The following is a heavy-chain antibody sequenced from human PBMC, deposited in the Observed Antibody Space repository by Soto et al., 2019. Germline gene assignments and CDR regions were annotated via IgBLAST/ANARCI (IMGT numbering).Heavy chain of an antibody. J-gene: IGHJ4*02. CDR3: ARAPRTRLYYFDY. D-gene: IGHD3-10*01. V-gene: IGHV3-21*01. CDR2: ISSSSSYI. CDR1: GFTFRSYS. Sequence: GGSLRLSCAASGFTFRSYSMNWVRQAPGKGLEWVSSISSSSSYIYYADSVKGRFTISRDNAKNSLYLQMNSLRAEDTAVYYCARAPRTRLYYFDYWGQGTLVTVSS.